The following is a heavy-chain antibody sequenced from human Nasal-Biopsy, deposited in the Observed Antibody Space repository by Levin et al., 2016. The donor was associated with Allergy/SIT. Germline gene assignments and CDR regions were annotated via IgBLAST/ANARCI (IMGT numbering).Heavy chain of an antibody. Sequence: GGSLRLSCAASGLTFTKAWMNWVRQAPGKGLEWISSIDSSSSYISYGDSVNGRFTISRDNAKNSLYLQMSSLRAEDTAVYYCARGTGALVVFPPSIRDWYFDLWGRGTLVTVSS. V-gene: IGHV3-21*01. J-gene: IGHJ2*01. CDR3: ARGTGALVVFPPSIRDWYFDL. CDR1: GLTFTKAW. D-gene: IGHD2-15*01. CDR2: IDSSSSYI.